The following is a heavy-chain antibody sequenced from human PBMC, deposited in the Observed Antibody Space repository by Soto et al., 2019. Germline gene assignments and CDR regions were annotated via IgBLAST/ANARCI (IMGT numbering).Heavy chain of an antibody. CDR2: IYYRGTA. J-gene: IGHJ6*03. D-gene: IGHD1-26*01. CDR1: GGSITGGFSY. V-gene: IGHV4-31*03. Sequence: QLQLRESGPGLVQPAQTLSLTCTVAGGSITGGFSYWTWVRQHPGQGLEWVGHIYYRGTAYYNTSLKSRVDISVDPSQTRFSLKLSSVPAADTAMYFCARSLPGGTIFYMDIWGEGTTVTVSS. CDR3: ARSLPGGTIFYMDI.